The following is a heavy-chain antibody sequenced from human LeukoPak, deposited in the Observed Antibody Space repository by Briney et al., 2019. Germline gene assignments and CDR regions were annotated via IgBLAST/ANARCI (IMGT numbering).Heavy chain of an antibody. V-gene: IGHV4-59*01. CDR2: IYYSGST. D-gene: IGHD1-26*01. CDR3: ARGVGATGKGY. Sequence: PSETLSLTCTVSGGSISSYYWSWIRQPPGKGLEWIGYIYYSGSTNYNPSLKSRVTISVDTSKNQFSLKLSSVTAADTAVYYCARGVGATGKGYWGQGTLVTVSS. CDR1: GGSISSYY. J-gene: IGHJ4*02.